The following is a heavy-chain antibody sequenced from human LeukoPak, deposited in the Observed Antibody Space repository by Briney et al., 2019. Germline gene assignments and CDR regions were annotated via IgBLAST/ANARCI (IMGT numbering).Heavy chain of an antibody. CDR2: VYHSGSI. CDR3: VSSYGGYVLDY. J-gene: IGHJ4*02. CDR1: GGSISSYS. V-gene: IGHV4-59*01. Sequence: PSETLSLTCTVSGGSISSYSWNWIRQSPGKGLEWIGRVYHSGSINYNPSLKSRVTISVDTSKNQFSLNLSSVTAADTAVYYCVSSYGGYVLDYWGQETLVIVSS. D-gene: IGHD5-12*01.